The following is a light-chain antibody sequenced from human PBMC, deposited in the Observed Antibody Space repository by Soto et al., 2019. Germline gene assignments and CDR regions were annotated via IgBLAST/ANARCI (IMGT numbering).Light chain of an antibody. Sequence: QSALIHRASLSGSPGHSITISCTGTSSDVGGSNYVSWYQHHPHRAPKLLIYEVSYRPSGVSNRFSGSKSGNTASLTISGLQAEDEADYYCSSYTSSNTLEVFGFGTKVTV. V-gene: IGLV2-14*01. CDR3: SSYTSSNTLEV. CDR2: EVS. CDR1: SSDVGGSNY. J-gene: IGLJ1*01.